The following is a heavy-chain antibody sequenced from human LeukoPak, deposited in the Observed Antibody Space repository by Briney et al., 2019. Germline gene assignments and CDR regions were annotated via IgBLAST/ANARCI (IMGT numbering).Heavy chain of an antibody. Sequence: SETLSLTCAVSGYSISSGYYWGWIRQPPPKGLAWIGSIYHSGSTYYSPSLKSRVTISVDTSKNQFSLKLSSVTAADTAVYYCARDQPDYGDYAGGAWGQGTLVTVSS. D-gene: IGHD4-17*01. V-gene: IGHV4-38-2*02. CDR3: ARDQPDYGDYAGGA. CDR1: GYSISSGYY. J-gene: IGHJ5*02. CDR2: IYHSGST.